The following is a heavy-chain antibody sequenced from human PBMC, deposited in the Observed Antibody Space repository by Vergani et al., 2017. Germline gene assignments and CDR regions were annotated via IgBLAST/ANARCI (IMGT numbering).Heavy chain of an antibody. D-gene: IGHD3-16*01. Sequence: QVQLVESGGGVVQPGGSLRLSCAAPGFTPSNYDMHWARQAPGKGLEWVAFIRSDASNKYYGDSVKGRFTISRDNSKNTLYLQMNSLRAEDTAVYYCGGLAVFDYWGQGTLVTVSS. V-gene: IGHV3-30*02. J-gene: IGHJ4*02. CDR3: GGLAVFDY. CDR2: IRSDASNK. CDR1: GFTPSNYD.